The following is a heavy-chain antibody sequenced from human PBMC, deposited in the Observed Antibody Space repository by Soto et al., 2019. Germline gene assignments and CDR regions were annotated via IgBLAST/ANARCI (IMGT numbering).Heavy chain of an antibody. Sequence: QVQLVESGGGVVQPGRSLRLSCAASGFTFSSYAMHWVRQAPGKGLEWVAVISYDGSNKYYADSVKGRFTISRDNSKNTLYLQMNSLRAEDTAVYYCARGYSYGYTAHYYYYYGMDVW. CDR3: ARGYSYGYTAHYYYYYGMDV. J-gene: IGHJ6*01. CDR2: ISYDGSNK. D-gene: IGHD5-18*01. CDR1: GFTFSSYA. V-gene: IGHV3-30-3*01.